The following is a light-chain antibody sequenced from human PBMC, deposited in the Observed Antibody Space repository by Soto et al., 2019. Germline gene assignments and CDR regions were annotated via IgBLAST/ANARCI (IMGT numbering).Light chain of an antibody. V-gene: IGLV4-69*01. Sequence: QPVLTQSPSASASLGASVKLTCTLSSGHSSYAIAWHQQQPEKGPRYLVELNSDGTHSKGDGIPDRFSGSSSGAERYLIISSLQSEDEGDYYCQAWGTAFYVFGTGTKLTVL. CDR2: LNSDGTH. CDR3: QAWGTAFYV. J-gene: IGLJ1*01. CDR1: SGHSSYA.